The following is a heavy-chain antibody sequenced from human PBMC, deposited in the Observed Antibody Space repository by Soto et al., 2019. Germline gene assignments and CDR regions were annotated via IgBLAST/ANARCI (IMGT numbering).Heavy chain of an antibody. Sequence: QVQLVESGGRVVQPGGSLRLSCAASGFTFSNFAMHWVRQAPGKGLEWVAVMSYDGSNKYHADSVTGRFTISRDNSKNTRYLQMNSLITDDTAVYCCATYFDDQTRRYYSGMEVWGQGTTVTVSS. CDR2: MSYDGSNK. CDR3: ATYFDDQTRRYYSGMEV. J-gene: IGHJ6*02. CDR1: GFTFSNFA. D-gene: IGHD3-22*01. V-gene: IGHV3-30-3*01.